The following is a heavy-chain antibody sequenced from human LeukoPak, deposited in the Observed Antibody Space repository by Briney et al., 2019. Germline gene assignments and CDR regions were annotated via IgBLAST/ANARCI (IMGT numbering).Heavy chain of an antibody. Sequence: SETLSLTCTVSGGSISGYFWSWIRQPPGKGLEWIGHIYYSGSTTYNPSLESRVTISVDTSKGQFSLKLSSVTAADTAVYYCARGGYNYGRPFDYWGQGTLVTVSS. V-gene: IGHV4-59*01. J-gene: IGHJ4*02. CDR3: ARGGYNYGRPFDY. CDR2: IYYSGST. CDR1: GGSISGYF. D-gene: IGHD5-18*01.